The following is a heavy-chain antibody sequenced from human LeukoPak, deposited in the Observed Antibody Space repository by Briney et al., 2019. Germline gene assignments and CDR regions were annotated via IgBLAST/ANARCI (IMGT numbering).Heavy chain of an antibody. CDR1: GGSFSGYY. D-gene: IGHD2-2*01. Sequence: SETLSLTCAVYGGSFSGYYWSWIRQPPGKGLEWIGEINHSGSTNYNPSLKSRVTISVDTSKNQFSLKLSSVTAADTAVYYCAREKDIVVVPAAPLSERNFDYWGQGALVTVSS. CDR3: AREKDIVVVPAAPLSERNFDY. J-gene: IGHJ4*02. CDR2: INHSGST. V-gene: IGHV4-34*01.